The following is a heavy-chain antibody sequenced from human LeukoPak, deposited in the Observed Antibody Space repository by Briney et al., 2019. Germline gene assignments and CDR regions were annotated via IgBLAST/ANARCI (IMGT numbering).Heavy chain of an antibody. V-gene: IGHV3-7*01. Sequence: GGSLRLSCAVSGFTFSSYWMSWVRQAPGNGPEWVANIKEDESEKNYVDSVKGRFTISRDNAKNSLYLQMNSLRAEDTAVYYCARENGELPAFDIWGQGTMVTVSS. J-gene: IGHJ3*02. CDR2: IKEDESEK. CDR1: GFTFSSYW. D-gene: IGHD4-17*01. CDR3: ARENGELPAFDI.